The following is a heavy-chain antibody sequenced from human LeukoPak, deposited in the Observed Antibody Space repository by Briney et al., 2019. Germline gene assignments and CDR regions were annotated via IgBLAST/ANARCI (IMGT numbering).Heavy chain of an antibody. Sequence: GASVKVSCKASGGTFSSYAISWVRQAPGQGLEWMGGIIPSFGTANYAQKFQGRVTITADESTSTAYMELGSLRSEDTAVYYCARGSRGLVTGYSSSWSYYYGMDVWGKGTTVTVSS. J-gene: IGHJ6*04. D-gene: IGHD6-13*01. CDR3: ARGSRGLVTGYSSSWSYYYGMDV. V-gene: IGHV1-69*01. CDR2: IIPSFGTA. CDR1: GGTFSSYA.